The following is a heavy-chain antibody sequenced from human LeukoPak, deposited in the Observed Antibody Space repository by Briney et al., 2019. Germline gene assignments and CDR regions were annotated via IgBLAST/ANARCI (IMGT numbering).Heavy chain of an antibody. CDR3: ARRSGSGWYIDY. CDR2: IYSSGSS. CDR1: GGSISSYY. J-gene: IGHJ4*02. Sequence: SETLSLTCTVSGGSISSYYWNWIRQPPGKGLEWIGYIYSSGSSNSDPSLKGRVAISVNTSHNQFSLKLTSRTAADTAVYYCARRSGSGWYIDYWGQGNLVTVSS. V-gene: IGHV4-59*08. D-gene: IGHD6-19*01.